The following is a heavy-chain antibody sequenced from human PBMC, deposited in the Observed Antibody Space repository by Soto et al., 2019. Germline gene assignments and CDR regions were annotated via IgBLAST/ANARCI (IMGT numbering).Heavy chain of an antibody. D-gene: IGHD1-1*01. CDR2: IYYSGSA. CDR3: ARHLPTGDKSRGYFDY. V-gene: IGHV4-39*01. J-gene: IGHJ4*02. Sequence: QLHLQESGPGLVKPSETLSLTCTVSGGSIRSSNYYWGWIRQPPGKGLEWIGGIYYSGSAYYNPSLNSRVSIFVDTSKNHFSLKLNSVTAADTAVYYCARHLPTGDKSRGYFDYLGQGTLVTVSS. CDR1: GGSIRSSNYY.